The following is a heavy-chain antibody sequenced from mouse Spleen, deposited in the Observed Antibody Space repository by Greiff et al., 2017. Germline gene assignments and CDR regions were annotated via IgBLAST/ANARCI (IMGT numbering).Heavy chain of an antibody. Sequence: EVMLVESGGDLVKPGGSLKLSCAASGFTFSSYGMSWVRQTPDKRLEWVATISSGGSYTYYPDSVKGRFTISRDNAKNTLYLQMSSLKSEDTAMYYCARQGGNLLYYAMDYWGQGTSVTVSS. V-gene: IGHV5-6*02. CDR2: ISSGGSYT. CDR3: ARQGGNLLYYAMDY. J-gene: IGHJ4*01. CDR1: GFTFSSYG. D-gene: IGHD2-1*01.